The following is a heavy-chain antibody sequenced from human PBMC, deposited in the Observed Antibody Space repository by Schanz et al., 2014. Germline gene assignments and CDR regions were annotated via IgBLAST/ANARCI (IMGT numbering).Heavy chain of an antibody. CDR2: INPTGGST. CDR1: GYTFISYF. Sequence: QVQLVQSGAEVKKPGASVKVSCKASGYTFISYFIHWVRQAPGQGLEWMGIINPTGGSTSYAQRFQGRVTVTRDTSKSTVYMELSSLRSEDTAVYYCARAAYGGYTSTPLRYWGQGTLGTVSS. V-gene: IGHV1-46*01. J-gene: IGHJ4*02. D-gene: IGHD5-12*01. CDR3: ARAAYGGYTSTPLRY.